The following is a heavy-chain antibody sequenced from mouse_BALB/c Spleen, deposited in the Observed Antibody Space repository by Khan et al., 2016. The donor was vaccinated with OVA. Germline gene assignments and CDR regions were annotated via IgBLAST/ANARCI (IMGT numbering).Heavy chain of an antibody. CDR2: ISSGGGSI. CDR1: GFAFSSYD. D-gene: IGHD2-4*01. Sequence: EVELVESGGGLVKPGGSLKLSCAASGFAFSSYDMSWVRQTPEKRLDWVAYISSGGGSIYFPDTVKGRFTISRDNAKNTLYLQMGSLKSEDTAIYYCTRHQATMITTSCYFDVWGAGTTVTVSS. J-gene: IGHJ1*01. V-gene: IGHV5-12-1*01. CDR3: TRHQATMITTSCYFDV.